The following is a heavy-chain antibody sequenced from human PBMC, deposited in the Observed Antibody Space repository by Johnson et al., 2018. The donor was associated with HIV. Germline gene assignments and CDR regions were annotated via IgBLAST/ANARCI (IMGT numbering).Heavy chain of an antibody. CDR1: GYTFSHYW. V-gene: IGHV3-7*05. CDR2: INQDGSEK. D-gene: IGHD2-15*01. J-gene: IGHJ3*02. CDR3: ARDPDVTPGAFDI. Sequence: VQLVESGGGLVQPGGSLRLSCVASGYTFSHYWMSWVRQGPGKGLEWVANINQDGSEKYYVDSVKGRFTISRDNAKNSLYLQMNSLRAEDTAVYYCARDPDVTPGAFDIWGQGTLVTVSS.